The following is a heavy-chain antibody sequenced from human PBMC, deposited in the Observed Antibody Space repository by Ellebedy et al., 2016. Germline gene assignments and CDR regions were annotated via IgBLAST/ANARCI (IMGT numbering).Heavy chain of an antibody. CDR3: ARVRYSSGWYFFDP. J-gene: IGHJ5*02. Sequence: GSLRLXCAVYGGSFSGYYWSWIRQPPGKGLEWIGEINHSGSTNYNPSLKSRVTISVDTSKNQFSLKLSSVTAADTAVYYCARVRYSSGWYFFDPWGQGTLVTVSS. CDR2: INHSGST. V-gene: IGHV4-34*01. CDR1: GGSFSGYY. D-gene: IGHD6-19*01.